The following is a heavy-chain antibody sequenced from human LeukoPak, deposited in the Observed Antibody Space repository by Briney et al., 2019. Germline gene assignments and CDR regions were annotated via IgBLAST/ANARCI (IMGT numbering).Heavy chain of an antibody. CDR2: IIPIFGKA. V-gene: IGHV1-69*05. D-gene: IGHD1-26*01. Sequence: ASVTVSCKASGGTFSSYAISWVRQAPGQGLEWMGGIIPIFGKANYEQKFRGRVTITTHESTSTAYMELSSLRSDDTAVYYCARDSIVGATRPFDPWGQGTLVTVSS. CDR1: GGTFSSYA. J-gene: IGHJ5*02. CDR3: ARDSIVGATRPFDP.